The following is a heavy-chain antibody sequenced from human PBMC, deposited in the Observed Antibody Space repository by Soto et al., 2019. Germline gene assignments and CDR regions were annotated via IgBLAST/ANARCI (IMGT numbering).Heavy chain of an antibody. CDR3: ARDESYNYGGTEQGGY. CDR2: ISYDGSNK. Sequence: QVQLVESGGGVVQPGRSLRLSCAASGFTFSSYAMHWVRQAPGKGLEWVAVISYDGSNKYYADSVKGRFTISRDNSKNTLYLQMNSLRAEDTAVYYCARDESYNYGGTEQGGYWGQGTLVTVSS. J-gene: IGHJ4*02. V-gene: IGHV3-30-3*01. D-gene: IGHD4-17*01. CDR1: GFTFSSYA.